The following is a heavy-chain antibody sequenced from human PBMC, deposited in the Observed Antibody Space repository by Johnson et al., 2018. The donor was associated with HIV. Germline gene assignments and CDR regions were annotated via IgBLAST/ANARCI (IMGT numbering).Heavy chain of an antibody. Sequence: QVQLVESGGGLVQPGRSLRFSCAASGFTFSDYYMSWIRQAPGKGPAWISYIRTSSSTIYYADSVKGRFTISRDNAKNSLYLQMNSLRAEDTALYYCAGAYSYCVFDIWGQGTMVTVSS. D-gene: IGHD5-18*01. V-gene: IGHV3-11*04. CDR3: AGAYSYCVFDI. CDR2: IRTSSSTI. CDR1: GFTFSDYY. J-gene: IGHJ3*02.